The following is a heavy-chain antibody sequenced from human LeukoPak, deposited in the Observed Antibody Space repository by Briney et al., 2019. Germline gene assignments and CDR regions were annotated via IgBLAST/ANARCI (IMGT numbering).Heavy chain of an antibody. J-gene: IGHJ5*02. CDR1: GGSISSGGYY. CDR3: ARDGVSYYDSSGYYHSWFDP. D-gene: IGHD3-22*01. V-gene: IGHV4-31*03. Sequence: SQTLSLTCTVSGGSISSGGYYWSWICQHPGKGLEWIGYIYYSGSTYYNPSLKSRVTISVDTSKNQFSLKLSSVTAADTAVYYCARDGVSYYDSSGYYHSWFDPWGQGTLVTVSS. CDR2: IYYSGST.